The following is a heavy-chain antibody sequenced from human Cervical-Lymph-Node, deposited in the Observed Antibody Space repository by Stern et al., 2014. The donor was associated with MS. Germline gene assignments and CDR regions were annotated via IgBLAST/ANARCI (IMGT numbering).Heavy chain of an antibody. V-gene: IGHV3-30*03. CDR3: ARDYEDTSMLFDH. J-gene: IGHJ4*02. CDR1: GFPFSSYG. CDR2: ISYDGNHK. Sequence: VQLVESGGAVVQPGRSLRLSCAASGFPFSSYGMHWVRQAPGKGLEWVTVISYDGNHKHYAASVKGRFTISRDNSKNTLHLQMNSVTPDDTAIYYCARDYEDTSMLFDHWGQGTLVTVSS. D-gene: IGHD2-8*01.